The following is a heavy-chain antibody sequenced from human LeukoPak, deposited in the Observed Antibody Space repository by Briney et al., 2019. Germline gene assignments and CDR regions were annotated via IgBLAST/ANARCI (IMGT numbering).Heavy chain of an antibody. J-gene: IGHJ3*02. V-gene: IGHV3-23*01. D-gene: IGHD3-22*01. CDR3: AKDGYYASDPFDI. CDR2: ITGIVGST. CDR1: GFTFSSYA. Sequence: PGGCLRLSCAASGFTFSSYAMSWVRQAPGKGLEWVSAITGIVGSTYYADSVKGRFTLSRDNPKKTLYLQMNSLRDEDTAVYYCAKDGYYASDPFDIWGQGTMVAV.